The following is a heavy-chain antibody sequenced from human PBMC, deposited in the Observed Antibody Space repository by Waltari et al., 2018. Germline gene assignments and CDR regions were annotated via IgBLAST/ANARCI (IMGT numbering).Heavy chain of an antibody. CDR1: ESTFGSSA. CDR2: ISYNERDI. D-gene: IGHD3-22*01. CDR3: VRDFCDRTKCHGMDV. V-gene: IGHV3-30*04. Sequence: QVQLVESGGGVVQPGGSLSLSWASSESTFGSSAMTWGRQAPAKGLEWVAVISYNERDIYYVDSVKGRFTISRDNSKKTLYLQMNSLRPEDTAMYYCVRDFCDRTKCHGMDVWGQGTTVTVSS. J-gene: IGHJ6*02.